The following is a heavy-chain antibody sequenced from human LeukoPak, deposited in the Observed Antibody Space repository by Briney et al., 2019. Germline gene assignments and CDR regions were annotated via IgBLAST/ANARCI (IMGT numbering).Heavy chain of an antibody. J-gene: IGHJ4*02. CDR2: IIPIFGTA. Sequence: GASVKVSCKASGGTFSSYAISWARQAPGQGLEWMGGIIPIFGTANYAQKFQGRVTITADESTSTAYMELSSLRSEDTAVYYCARDRHDYGDYVADYWGQGTLVTVSS. CDR1: GGTFSSYA. CDR3: ARDRHDYGDYVADY. V-gene: IGHV1-69*13. D-gene: IGHD4-17*01.